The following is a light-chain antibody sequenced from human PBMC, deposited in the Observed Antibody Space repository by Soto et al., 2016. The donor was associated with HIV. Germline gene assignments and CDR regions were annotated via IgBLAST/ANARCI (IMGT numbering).Light chain of an antibody. J-gene: IGLJ3*02. CDR2: DDD. CDR3: QVWDSSSDHWV. Sequence: SYVLPQPPSVSVAPGKTARITCGGNDIGSKSVHWYQQKPGQAPVLVVYDDDDRPSGIPERFSGSSSGNTATLTISRVEIGDEAGYYCQVWDSSSDHWVFGGGTKLTVL. V-gene: IGLV3-21*03. CDR1: DIGSKS.